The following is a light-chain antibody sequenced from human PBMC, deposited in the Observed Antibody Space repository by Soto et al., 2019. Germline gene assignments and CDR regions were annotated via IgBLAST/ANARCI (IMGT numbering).Light chain of an antibody. J-gene: IGKJ4*01. CDR1: QSVTTY. Sequence: DFQLTQSPSSLSASVGDRVTITCRFSQSVTTYLNWYQQKPGKAPKLLIYVASVLQTGVPSRFSGSGSGTNFSLTINGLQPEDFATYFCQQTYSIPPLTFGGGTRVEIK. V-gene: IGKV1-39*01. CDR2: VAS. CDR3: QQTYSIPPLT.